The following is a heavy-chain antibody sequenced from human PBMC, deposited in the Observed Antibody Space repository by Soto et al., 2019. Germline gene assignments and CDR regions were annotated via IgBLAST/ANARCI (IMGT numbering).Heavy chain of an antibody. V-gene: IGHV1-8*02. Sequence: ASVKVSCKASGYTFTSYGISWVRQAPGQGLEWMGWMNPGSGVTGYAQKFQGRVTMTRDISIATAYLELSNLRSEDTAIYYCARMASFGSLNWFDPWGPGTPVTVSS. J-gene: IGHJ5*02. CDR1: GYTFTSYG. CDR2: MNPGSGVT. CDR3: ARMASFGSLNWFDP. D-gene: IGHD3-10*01.